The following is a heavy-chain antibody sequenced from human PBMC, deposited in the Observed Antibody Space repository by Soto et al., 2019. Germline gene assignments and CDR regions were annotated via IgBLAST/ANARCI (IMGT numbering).Heavy chain of an antibody. V-gene: IGHV5-51*01. CDR1: GYSFTSYW. J-gene: IGHJ6*02. CDR2: IYPGDSDT. Sequence: ESLSISCKASGYSFTSYWNGWVRHMPGKGLEWMGIIYPGDSDTRYSPSFQGQVTISADKPISTAFLQWSSLKASDTAMYYCARQVVTTGGVYYYYGMDVWGQGTTVTVSS. CDR3: ARQVVTTGGVYYYYGMDV. D-gene: IGHD3-16*01.